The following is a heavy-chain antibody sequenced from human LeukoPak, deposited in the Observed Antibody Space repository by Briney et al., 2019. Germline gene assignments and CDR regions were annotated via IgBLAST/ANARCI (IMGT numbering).Heavy chain of an antibody. CDR2: ISGSGGST. CDR3: AKDGVPSITMIVVVITYGYYFDY. V-gene: IGHV3-23*01. CDR1: GFTFSSHW. J-gene: IGHJ4*02. Sequence: GGSLRLSCAASGFTFSSHWMSWVRQAPGKGLEWVSAISGSGGSTYYADSVKGRFTISRDNSKNTLYLQMNSLRAEDTAVYYCAKDGVPSITMIVVVITYGYYFDYWGQGTLVTVSS. D-gene: IGHD3-22*01.